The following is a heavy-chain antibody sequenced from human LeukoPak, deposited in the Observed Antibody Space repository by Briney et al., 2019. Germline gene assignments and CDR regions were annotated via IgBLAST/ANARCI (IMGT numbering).Heavy chain of an antibody. CDR3: AREGGGNWFDP. J-gene: IGHJ5*02. V-gene: IGHV4-30-2*01. CDR1: GGSISSRGYS. CDR2: IYHSGST. Sequence: SETLSLTCAVSGGSISSRGYSWSWIRQPPGKGLEWIGYIYHSGSTYYNPSLKSRVTISVDRSKNQFSLKLSSVTAADTAVYYCAREGGGNWFDPWGQGTLVTVSS.